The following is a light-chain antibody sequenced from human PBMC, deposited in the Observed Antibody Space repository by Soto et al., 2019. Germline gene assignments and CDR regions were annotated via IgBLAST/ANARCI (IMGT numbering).Light chain of an antibody. CDR1: QDISVY. CDR3: QNFNTAPLT. V-gene: IGKV1-27*01. CDR2: SAS. J-gene: IGKJ5*01. Sequence: DIQMTQSPSSLSASVGDRVTITCRASQDISVYLAWYQQKPGKVPNLLIYSASTLQSGVPSRFSSSGSGTDFTLTISILHPEDVATYFCQNFNTAPLTFGQGTRLEIK.